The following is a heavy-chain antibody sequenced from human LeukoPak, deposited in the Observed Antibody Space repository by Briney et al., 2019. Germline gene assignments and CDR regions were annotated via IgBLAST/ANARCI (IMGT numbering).Heavy chain of an antibody. CDR2: ISSSGSTI. V-gene: IGHV3-11*01. J-gene: IGHJ5*02. CDR3: ARDRDYYDSSGYYSGWFDP. D-gene: IGHD3-22*01. CDR1: GFTFSDYY. Sequence: PGGSLRLPCAASGFTFSDYYMSWIRQAPGKGLEWVSYISSSGSTIYYADSVKGRFTISRDNAKNSLYLQMNSLRAEDTAVYYCARDRDYYDSSGYYSGWFDPWGQGTLVTVSS.